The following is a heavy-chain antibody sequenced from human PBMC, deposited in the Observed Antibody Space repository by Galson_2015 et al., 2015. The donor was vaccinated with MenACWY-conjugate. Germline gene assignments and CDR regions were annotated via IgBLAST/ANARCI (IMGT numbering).Heavy chain of an antibody. D-gene: IGHD3-3*02. CDR1: GGSITSYY. CDR2: VHHTEST. J-gene: IGHJ3*02. CDR3: SRWEASFNAFDI. Sequence: LSLTCTVSGGSITSYYWNWIRQPPGKGMAWIGYVHHTESTSYKPSIRSRCTMSEDTSNSHFSLKLIYVTAAEPAVYYCSRWEASFNAFDIWGRGTMVTVSS. V-gene: IGHV4-59*01.